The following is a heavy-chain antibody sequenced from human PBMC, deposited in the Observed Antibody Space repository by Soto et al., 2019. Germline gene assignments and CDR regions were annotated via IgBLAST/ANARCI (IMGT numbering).Heavy chain of an antibody. CDR3: XXXXXXXXXXXXXDV. CDR1: GFSLSNARMG. CDR2: IFSNDEK. Sequence: QVTLKESGPVLVKPTETLTXTXXXXGFSLSNARMGVSWXRQPPGKALEWLAHIFSNDEKSYSTSLKSRLTISKDTSKSQVVLTMTNMDPVDTAXYXXXXXXXXXXXXXXXDVWGQGTTVTVSS. J-gene: IGHJ6*02. V-gene: IGHV2-26*01.